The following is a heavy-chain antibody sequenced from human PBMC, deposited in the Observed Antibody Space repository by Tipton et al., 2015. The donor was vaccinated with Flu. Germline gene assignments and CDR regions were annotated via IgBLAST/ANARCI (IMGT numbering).Heavy chain of an antibody. CDR1: GGSFSGYY. V-gene: IGHV4-34*01. Sequence: TLSLTCAVYGGSFSGYYWSRIRQPPGKGLEWIGEINHSGSTNYNPSLKSRVTISLDTSKKHFSLNLSSVIAADTAMYYCARGSYGELLYFDYWGQGTLGIVSS. CDR2: INHSGST. D-gene: IGHD1-26*01. CDR3: ARGSYGELLYFDY. J-gene: IGHJ4*02.